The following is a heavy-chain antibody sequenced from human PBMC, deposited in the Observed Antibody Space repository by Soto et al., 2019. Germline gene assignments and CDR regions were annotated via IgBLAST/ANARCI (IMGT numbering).Heavy chain of an antibody. Sequence: GSLRLSCAASGFTFSSYSMNWVRQAPGKGLEWVSSISSSSSYIYYADSVKGRFTISRDNAKNSLYLQMNSLRAEDTAVYYCARGLGSSWYYYYYGMDVWGQGTTVTVSS. CDR3: ARGLGSSWYYYYYGMDV. J-gene: IGHJ6*02. D-gene: IGHD6-13*01. CDR1: GFTFSSYS. CDR2: ISSSSSYI. V-gene: IGHV3-21*01.